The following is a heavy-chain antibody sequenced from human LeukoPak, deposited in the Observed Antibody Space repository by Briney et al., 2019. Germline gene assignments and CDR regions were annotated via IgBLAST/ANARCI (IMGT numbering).Heavy chain of an antibody. CDR3: ARDASTRCYLCEVDY. V-gene: IGHV3-48*04. Sequence: GGSLRLSCAASGFTFGPYTMNWVRQAPGKGLGWVSYISSSSSTIYYADSVKGRFTISRDNAKNSLYLQMSSLRAEDTAVYYCARDASTRCYLCEVDYWGQGTLVTVSS. CDR2: ISSSSSTI. J-gene: IGHJ4*02. CDR1: GFTFGPYT. D-gene: IGHD2-2*01.